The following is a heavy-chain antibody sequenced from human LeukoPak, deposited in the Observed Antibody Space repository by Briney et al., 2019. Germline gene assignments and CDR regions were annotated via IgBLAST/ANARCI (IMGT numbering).Heavy chain of an antibody. D-gene: IGHD3-16*01. J-gene: IGHJ4*02. CDR1: GGSISSYY. V-gene: IGHV4-59*01. CDR3: ARVAEGILGVFDY. CDR2: IYYSGST. Sequence: SETLSPTCTVSGGSISSYYWSWIRQPPGKGLEWIGYIYYSGSTNYNPSLKSRVTISVDTSKNQFSLKLSSVTAADTAVYYCARVAEGILGVFDYWGQGTLVTVSS.